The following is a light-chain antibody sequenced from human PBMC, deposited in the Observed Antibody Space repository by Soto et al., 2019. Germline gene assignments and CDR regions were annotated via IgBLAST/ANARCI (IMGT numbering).Light chain of an antibody. CDR1: QRVDDSH. CDR2: GAS. V-gene: IGKV3-20*01. Sequence: MIFTQSPGTLSLSQGERATLSCRSSQRVDDSHLAWYQLRPGQAPRLLIYGASTRATGIPDRFSGSGSGTDFSLTIRGLKPEDFAVYYCQQYRMSPNTFGQGTRLEI. CDR3: QQYRMSPNT. J-gene: IGKJ5*01.